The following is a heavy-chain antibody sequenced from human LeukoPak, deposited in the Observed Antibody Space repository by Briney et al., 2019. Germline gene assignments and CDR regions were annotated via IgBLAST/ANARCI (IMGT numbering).Heavy chain of an antibody. Sequence: GGSLRLSCAASGFTFSSYAMSWVRQAPGKGLEWVSYISSSSSTIYYADSVKGRFTISRDNAKDSLYLQMNSLRDEDTAVYYCARARIHYFDYWGQGTLVTVSS. J-gene: IGHJ4*02. CDR3: ARARIHYFDY. CDR1: GFTFSSYA. CDR2: ISSSSSTI. V-gene: IGHV3-48*02.